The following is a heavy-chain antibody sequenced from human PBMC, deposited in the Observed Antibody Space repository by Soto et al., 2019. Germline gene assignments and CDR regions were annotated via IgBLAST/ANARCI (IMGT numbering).Heavy chain of an antibody. J-gene: IGHJ4*02. Sequence: PGGSLRLSCAASGFIFNNYAMSWVRQAPGKGLEWLSAINSGGSTYYADSVKGRFTISRDNSKNTVYLQMNSLRAEDTAVYYCAREKGLRLDYWGRGTLVTVSS. CDR2: INSGGST. CDR3: AREKGLRLDY. D-gene: IGHD3-22*01. CDR1: GFIFNNYA. V-gene: IGHV3-23*01.